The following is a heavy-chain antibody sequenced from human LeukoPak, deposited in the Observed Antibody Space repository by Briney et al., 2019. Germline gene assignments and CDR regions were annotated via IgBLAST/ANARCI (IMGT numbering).Heavy chain of an antibody. D-gene: IGHD3-10*01. CDR3: ARSVIILWFGESFQDY. CDR2: ISAYNGNT. V-gene: IGHV1-18*01. Sequence: ASVKVSCKASGGTFSSYAISWVRQAPGQGLEWMGWISAYNGNTNYAQKLQGRVTMTTDTSTSTAYMELRSLRSDDTAVYYCARSVIILWFGESFQDYWGQGTLVTVSS. CDR1: GGTFSSYA. J-gene: IGHJ4*02.